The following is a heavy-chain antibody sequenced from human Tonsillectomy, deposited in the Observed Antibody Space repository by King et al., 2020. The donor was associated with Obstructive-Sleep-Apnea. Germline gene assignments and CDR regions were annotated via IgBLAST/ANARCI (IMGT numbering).Heavy chain of an antibody. CDR3: ARDGWDDDIVVVPAAVPAP. CDR1: GFTFSSYS. V-gene: IGHV3-48*04. J-gene: IGHJ4*02. D-gene: IGHD2-2*01. CDR2: ISSSISTI. Sequence: VQLVESGGGLVQPGGSLRLSCAASGFTFSSYSMNWVRQAPGKGLEWGSYISSSISTIYYADSVKGRFTISRDNAKNSLYLQMNSLRAEDTAVYYCARDGWDDDIVVVPAAVPAPWGQGTLVTVSS.